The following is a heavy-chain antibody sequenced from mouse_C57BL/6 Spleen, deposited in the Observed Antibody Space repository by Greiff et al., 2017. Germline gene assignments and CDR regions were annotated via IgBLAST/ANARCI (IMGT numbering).Heavy chain of an antibody. CDR2: IYPGSGST. CDR1: GYTFTSYW. J-gene: IGHJ4*01. V-gene: IGHV1-55*01. Sequence: QVQLQQPGAELVKPGASVKMSCKASGYTFTSYWITWVKQRPGQGLEWIGDIYPGSGSTNYNEKFKSKATLTVDTSSSTAYMQLSSLTSEDSAVYYCARVGYCYDGYALDYWGQGTSVTVAS. D-gene: IGHD2-12*01. CDR3: ARVGYCYDGYALDY.